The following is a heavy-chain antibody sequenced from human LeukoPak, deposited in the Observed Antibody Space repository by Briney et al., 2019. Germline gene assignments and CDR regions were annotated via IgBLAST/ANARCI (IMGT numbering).Heavy chain of an antibody. CDR3: ARDRYEGSGYYPAETFYI. J-gene: IGHJ3*02. CDR2: ISAYSGNT. Sequence: ASVKVSCKASGYTFTNSDISWVRQAPGQGLEWMGWISAYSGNTKYRQKFPGRVTMTTDTSTSTMYMELRSLRSDDTAVYYCARDRYEGSGYYPAETFYIWGQGTMVTVSS. V-gene: IGHV1-18*01. CDR1: GYTFTNSD. D-gene: IGHD3-22*01.